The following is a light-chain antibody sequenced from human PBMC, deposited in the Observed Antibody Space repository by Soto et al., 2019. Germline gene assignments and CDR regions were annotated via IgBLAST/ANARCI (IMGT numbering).Light chain of an antibody. J-gene: IGKJ2*01. CDR3: QQYYSVPYT. CDR2: WTS. V-gene: IGKV4-1*01. CDR1: QSVFSNSNNKNY. Sequence: DIVMTQSPDSLAVSLGERATINCKSSQSVFSNSNNKNYLAWYQQIPGQSPKLLIYWTSTRDSGVPDRFSGSGSGTDFTLTINSLQAEDVAVYYCQQYYSVPYTFGQGTKLEIK.